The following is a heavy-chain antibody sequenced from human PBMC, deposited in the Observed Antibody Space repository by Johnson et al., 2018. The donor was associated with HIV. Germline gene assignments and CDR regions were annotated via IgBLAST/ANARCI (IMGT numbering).Heavy chain of an antibody. CDR3: ARDVATTMIVVGGAYDAFDI. CDR1: GFTVSSNY. D-gene: IGHD3-22*01. V-gene: IGHV3-66*01. J-gene: IGHJ3*02. CDR2: IYSGGST. Sequence: MLLVESGGGLVQPGGSLRLSCAASGFTVSSNYMSWVRQAPGKGLEWVSVIYSGGSTYYADSVKGRFTISRDNSKNTLYLQMNSLRAEDTAVYYCARDVATTMIVVGGAYDAFDIWCQGTMVTVSS.